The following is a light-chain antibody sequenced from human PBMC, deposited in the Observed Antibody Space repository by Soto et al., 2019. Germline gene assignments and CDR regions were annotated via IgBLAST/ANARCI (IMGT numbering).Light chain of an antibody. V-gene: IGKV1-39*01. Sequence: DIQMTQSPSSLSASVGDRVTIACRASQSISSYLSWYQQKPGRAPKLLIYAASSLQSGVPSRFSGSGSGTDFTLTISGLQPEDFGTYYCLQHNSYPITFGQGTRLEIK. CDR1: QSISSY. CDR3: LQHNSYPIT. CDR2: AAS. J-gene: IGKJ5*01.